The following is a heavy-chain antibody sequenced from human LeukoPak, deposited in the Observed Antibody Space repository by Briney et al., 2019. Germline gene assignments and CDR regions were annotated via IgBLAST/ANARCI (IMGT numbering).Heavy chain of an antibody. CDR1: GFTFSSYG. V-gene: IGHV3-33*01. CDR3: ARGGYSSSWYHFDY. J-gene: IGHJ4*02. D-gene: IGHD6-13*01. CDR2: IWYDGSNK. Sequence: PGGSLRLSCAASGFTFSSYGMHWVRQAPGKGLEWVAVIWYDGSNKYYADSVEGRFTISRDNSKNTLFLQMNSLRAEDTAVYYCARGGYSSSWYHFDYWGQGTLVTVSS.